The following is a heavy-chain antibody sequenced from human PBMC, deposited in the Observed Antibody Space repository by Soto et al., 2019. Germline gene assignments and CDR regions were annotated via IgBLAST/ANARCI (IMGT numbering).Heavy chain of an antibody. CDR2: IYYSGST. V-gene: IGHV4-31*03. CDR3: ARDSIAVAGTFDY. J-gene: IGHJ4*02. D-gene: IGHD6-19*01. CDR1: GGSISSGGYY. Sequence: SETLSLTCTVSGGSISSGGYYWSWIRQHPGKGLEWIGYIYYSGSTYYNPSLKSRVTISVDTSKNQFSLKLSSVTAADTAVYYCARDSIAVAGTFDYWGQGTLVTVSS.